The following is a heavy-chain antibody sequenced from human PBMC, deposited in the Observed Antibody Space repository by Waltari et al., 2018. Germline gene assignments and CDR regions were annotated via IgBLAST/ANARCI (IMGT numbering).Heavy chain of an antibody. CDR2: IYLGDSVT. Sequence: EVQLVQSGAEVKKPGESLKISCKGSGYSFTSYWIGWVRQMPGNGLEWMGIIYLGDSVTRYSPSFQGQVTISADKSISTAYLQWSSLKASDTAMYYCARSVVVVAATTNCDIWGQGTMVTVSS. V-gene: IGHV5-51*01. CDR3: ARSVVVVAATTNCDI. CDR1: GYSFTSYW. J-gene: IGHJ3*02. D-gene: IGHD2-15*01.